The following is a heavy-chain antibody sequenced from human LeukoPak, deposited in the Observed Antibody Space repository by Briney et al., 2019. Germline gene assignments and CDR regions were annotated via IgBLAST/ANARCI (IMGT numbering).Heavy chain of an antibody. CDR1: GFTFSSYW. Sequence: TGGSLRLSCAASGFTFSSYWMHWVRQAPGKGLVWVSRINSDGSSTSYADSVKGRFTISRDNAKNTLYLQMNSLKASDTAMYYCARHKERWLQVRDAFDIWGQGTMVTVSS. J-gene: IGHJ3*02. CDR3: ARHKERWLQVRDAFDI. D-gene: IGHD5-24*01. V-gene: IGHV3-74*01. CDR2: INSDGSST.